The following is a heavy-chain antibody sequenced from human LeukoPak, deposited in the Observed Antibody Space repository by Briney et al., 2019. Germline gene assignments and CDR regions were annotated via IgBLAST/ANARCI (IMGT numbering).Heavy chain of an antibody. V-gene: IGHV4-59*01. Sequence: KPSETLSLTCTVSGGSISSYYWSWIRQPPGKGLEWIGYIYYSGSTNYNPSLKSRVTISVDTSKNQFSLKLSSVTAADTAVYYCARDHLDDDYGGNALFDYWGQGTLVTVSS. CDR3: ARDHLDDDYGGNALFDY. CDR1: GGSISSYY. CDR2: IYYSGST. D-gene: IGHD4-23*01. J-gene: IGHJ4*02.